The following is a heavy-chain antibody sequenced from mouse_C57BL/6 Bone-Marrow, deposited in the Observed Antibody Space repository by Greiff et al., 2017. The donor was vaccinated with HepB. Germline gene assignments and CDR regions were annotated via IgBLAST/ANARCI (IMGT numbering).Heavy chain of an antibody. CDR3: ATDYYYGSSYGYYAMDY. D-gene: IGHD1-1*01. CDR2: ISSGSSTI. J-gene: IGHJ4*01. Sequence: EVMLVESGGGLVKPGGSLKLSCAASGFTFSDYGMHWVRQAPEKGLEWVAYISSGSSTIYYADTVKGRFTISRDNAKNTLFLQMTSLRSEDTAMYYCATDYYYGSSYGYYAMDYWGQGTSVTVSS. CDR1: GFTFSDYG. V-gene: IGHV5-17*01.